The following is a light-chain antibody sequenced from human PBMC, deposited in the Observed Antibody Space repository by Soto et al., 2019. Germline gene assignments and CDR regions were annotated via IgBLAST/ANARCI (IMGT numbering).Light chain of an antibody. CDR2: KAS. J-gene: IGKJ5*01. Sequence: DIQMTQSPSTLSASVGDRVTITCRASQSITNWLAWYQQKPGKAPKLLIYKASSLESGVPSRFSGSGSGTEFNLTISSLQPDDFATYYCQHFDRYPITFGQGTRLEIK. CDR1: QSITNW. V-gene: IGKV1-5*03. CDR3: QHFDRYPIT.